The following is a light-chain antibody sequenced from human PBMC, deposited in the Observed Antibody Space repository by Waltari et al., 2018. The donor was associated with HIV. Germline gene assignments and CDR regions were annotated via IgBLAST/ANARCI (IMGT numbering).Light chain of an antibody. CDR2: TTS. V-gene: IGLV8-61*01. CDR3: LLYMGSGISL. Sequence: QTVVTQEASISVSPGGTVTIQCALTSSSLSTNQYATWYQQTPGQPPRTLIYTTSTRSSGGPDRFSGSFSGREAALTITGAQADDEGVYYCLLYMGSGISLFGGGTKLSVL. CDR1: SSSLSTNQY. J-gene: IGLJ3*02.